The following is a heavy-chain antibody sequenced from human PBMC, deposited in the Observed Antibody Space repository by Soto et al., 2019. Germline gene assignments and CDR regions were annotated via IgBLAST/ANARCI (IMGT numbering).Heavy chain of an antibody. Sequence: QVQLVQSGAEVKKPGSSVKVSCKASGGTFSSYTISWVRQAPGQGLEWMGRIIPILGIANYAQKFQGRVTITADKSTSTACMELSSLRSEDTAVYYCARATGAPMGRGGEYYYGMDVWGQGTTVTVSS. CDR1: GGTFSSYT. J-gene: IGHJ6*02. CDR2: IIPILGIA. CDR3: ARATGAPMGRGGEYYYGMDV. V-gene: IGHV1-69*02. D-gene: IGHD3-10*01.